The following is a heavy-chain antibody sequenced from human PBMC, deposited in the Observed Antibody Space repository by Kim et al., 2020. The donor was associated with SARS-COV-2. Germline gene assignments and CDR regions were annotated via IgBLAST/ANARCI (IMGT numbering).Heavy chain of an antibody. CDR3: ARSSSVVGPASYYNRFLDC. J-gene: IGHJ4*02. V-gene: IGHV4-59*01. CDR1: AGSLSGYY. CDR2: IYYSGST. D-gene: IGHD3-10*01. Sequence: SETLSLTCTVSAGSLSGYYWSWLRQAPGETLEWIGHIYYSGSTNYNPSLKSRVTISLDTSKNQFSLHLSSLTAADTAIYYCARSSSVVGPASYYNRFLDCWGQGTLVTVPS.